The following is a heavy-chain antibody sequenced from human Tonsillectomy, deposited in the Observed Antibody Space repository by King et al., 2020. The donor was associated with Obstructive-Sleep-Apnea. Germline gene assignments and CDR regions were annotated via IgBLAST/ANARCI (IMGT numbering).Heavy chain of an antibody. V-gene: IGHV4-39*01. CDR2: IYSGST. CDR3: ARQEGEGGSGTYYDFDY. D-gene: IGHD3-10*01. J-gene: IGHJ4*02. Sequence: QLQESGPGLVKPSETLSLTCTVSGGSISSSSYYWGWIRQPPGKGLEWIGSIYSGSTYYNPSLKSRVTISVDTSKNQFSLKLSSVTAADTAVYYCARQEGEGGSGTYYDFDYWGQGTLVTVSS. CDR1: GGSISSSSYY.